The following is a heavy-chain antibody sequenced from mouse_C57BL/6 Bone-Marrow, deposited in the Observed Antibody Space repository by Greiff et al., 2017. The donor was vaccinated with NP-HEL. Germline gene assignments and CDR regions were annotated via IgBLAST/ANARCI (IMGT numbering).Heavy chain of an antibody. CDR3: ARRGPAWFAY. CDR2: ISSGSSTI. Sequence: EVKLQESGGGLVKPGGSLKLSCAASGFTFSDYGMHWVRQAPEKGLEWVAYISSGSSTIYYADTVKGRFTISRDNAKNTLFLQMTSLRSEDTAMYDCARRGPAWFAYWGQGTLVTVSA. V-gene: IGHV5-17*01. CDR1: GFTFSDYG. J-gene: IGHJ3*01.